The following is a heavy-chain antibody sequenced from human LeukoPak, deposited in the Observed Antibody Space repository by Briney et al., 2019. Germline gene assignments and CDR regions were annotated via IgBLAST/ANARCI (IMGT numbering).Heavy chain of an antibody. J-gene: IGHJ4*02. V-gene: IGHV1-2*02. D-gene: IGHD4-17*01. CDR2: INPDSGGT. Sequence: ASVRVSCKAFGYTFTGYYLHWVRQAPGQGLEWMGWINPDSGGTNYVEKFQGRVTMTRDTSISTAFMELSRLTSDDTAVYYCAREHDYANYWGQGTLVTVSS. CDR3: AREHDYANY. CDR1: GYTFTGYY.